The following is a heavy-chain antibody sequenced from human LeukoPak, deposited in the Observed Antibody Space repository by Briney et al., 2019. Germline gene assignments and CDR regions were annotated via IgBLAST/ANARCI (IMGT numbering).Heavy chain of an antibody. CDR3: ARDRPSSWTIPPDY. CDR2: ISAYNGNT. J-gene: IGHJ4*02. CDR1: GYTFTSYG. Sequence: GASVKVSCKASGYTFTSYGISWVRQAPGQGLEWMGWISAYNGNTNYAQKLQGRVTMTTDTSTSTANMELRSLRSDDTAVYYCARDRPSSWTIPPDYWGQGTLVTVSS. D-gene: IGHD6-13*01. V-gene: IGHV1-18*01.